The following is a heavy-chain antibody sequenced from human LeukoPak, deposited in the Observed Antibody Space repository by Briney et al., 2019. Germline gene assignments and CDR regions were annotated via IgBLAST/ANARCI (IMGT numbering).Heavy chain of an antibody. CDR2: INHSGST. D-gene: IGHD3-22*01. V-gene: IGHV4-34*01. Sequence: SETLSLTCAVYGGSFSGYYWSWIRQPPGKGLEWIGEINHSGSTNYNPSLKSRVTISVDTSKNQFSLKLSSVTVADTAVYYCARGKDSSGYPPDYWGQGTLVTVSS. CDR1: GGSFSGYY. CDR3: ARGKDSSGYPPDY. J-gene: IGHJ4*02.